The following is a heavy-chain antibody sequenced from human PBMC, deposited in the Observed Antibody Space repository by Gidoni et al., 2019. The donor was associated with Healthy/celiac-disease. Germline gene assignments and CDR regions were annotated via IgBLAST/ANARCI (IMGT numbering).Heavy chain of an antibody. Sequence: QVQLQQWGAGLLKPSETLSLTCAVYGGSFSGYYWSWIRQPPGKGLEWLGEVNHSGSTNYNPSLKSRVTISVDTSKNQFSLKLSSVTAADTAVYYCARGKPTTVVTPSWYFDLWGRGTLVTVSS. V-gene: IGHV4-34*01. D-gene: IGHD4-17*01. CDR3: ARGKPTTVVTPSWYFDL. CDR2: VNHSGST. CDR1: GGSFSGYY. J-gene: IGHJ2*01.